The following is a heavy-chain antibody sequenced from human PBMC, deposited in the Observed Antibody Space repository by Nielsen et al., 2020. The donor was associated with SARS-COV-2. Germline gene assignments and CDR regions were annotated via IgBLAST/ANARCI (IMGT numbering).Heavy chain of an antibody. CDR1: GYTFTGYY. D-gene: IGHD6-19*01. Sequence: VKVSCKASGYTFTGYYMHWVRQAPGQGLEWMGRINPNSGGTNYAQKFQGRVTMTRDTSISTAYMELSRLRSDDTAVYYCAREWLVLYGMDVWGQGTTVTVSS. J-gene: IGHJ6*02. CDR3: AREWLVLYGMDV. V-gene: IGHV1-2*06. CDR2: INPNSGGT.